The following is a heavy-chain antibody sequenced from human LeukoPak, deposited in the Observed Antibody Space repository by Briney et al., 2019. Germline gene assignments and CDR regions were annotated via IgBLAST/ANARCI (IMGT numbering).Heavy chain of an antibody. Sequence: SETLSLTCAVSGGSISSGGYSWRWIRQPPGKGLEWIGYIYHSGSTYYNPSLKSRVTISVDRSKNQFSLKLSSVTAADTAVYYCARASPGYDSSGYLQGYYYMDVWGKGTTVTVSS. CDR3: ARASPGYDSSGYLQGYYYMDV. D-gene: IGHD3-22*01. J-gene: IGHJ6*03. V-gene: IGHV4-30-2*01. CDR1: GGSISSGGYS. CDR2: IYHSGST.